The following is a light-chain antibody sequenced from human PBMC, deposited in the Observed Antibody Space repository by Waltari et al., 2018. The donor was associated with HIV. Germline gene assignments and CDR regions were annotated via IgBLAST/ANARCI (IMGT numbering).Light chain of an antibody. V-gene: IGLV3-21*04. CDR3: QVWDSTTDHVL. CDR2: YDT. J-gene: IGLJ2*01. Sequence: SSLLTQTPSVSVAPGKTARVTCGGNNLERKSVHWYQQKPGQAPLLVIYYDTDRPSGIPVGFSGSNSGNTATLTISRVGDGDEADYYCQVWDSTTDHVLFGGGTRLTVL. CDR1: NLERKS.